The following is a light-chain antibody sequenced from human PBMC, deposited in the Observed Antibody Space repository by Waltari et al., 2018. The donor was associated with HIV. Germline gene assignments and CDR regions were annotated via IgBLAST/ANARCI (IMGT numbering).Light chain of an antibody. CDR3: SSYTSSNTYV. CDR2: DVT. CDR1: SRYGGGYNY. J-gene: IGLJ1*01. Sequence: SAMTQPASVSGFPGQPITSPCTAPSRYGGGYNYVSWYQQHPGKAPKLMIYDVTNQPSGVSNRFSGSKSGNTASLTISRLQAEDEADYYCSSYTSSNTYVFGTGTKVTVL. V-gene: IGLV2-14*01.